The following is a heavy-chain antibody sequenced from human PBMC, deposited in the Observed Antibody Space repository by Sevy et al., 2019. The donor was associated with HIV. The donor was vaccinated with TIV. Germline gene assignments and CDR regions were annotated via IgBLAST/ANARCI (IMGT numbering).Heavy chain of an antibody. CDR1: GFTFSSYW. D-gene: IGHD2-2*01. V-gene: IGHV3-7*03. CDR2: IKQDGSEK. CDR3: ARDARYCSSTSCYSLGAFDI. Sequence: GGSLRLSCAASGFTFSSYWMSWVRQAPGKGLEWVANIKQDGSEKYYVDSVKGRLTISRDKAKNSLYLQRNSLRAEDTAVYYCARDARYCSSTSCYSLGAFDIWGQGTMVTVSS. J-gene: IGHJ3*02.